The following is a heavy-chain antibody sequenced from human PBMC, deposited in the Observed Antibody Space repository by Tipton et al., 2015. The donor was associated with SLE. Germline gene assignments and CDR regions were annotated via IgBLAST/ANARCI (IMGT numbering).Heavy chain of an antibody. V-gene: IGHV3-15*01. CDR1: GFYFPNAY. D-gene: IGHD3-22*01. J-gene: IGHJ4*02. CDR3: CWDDSSVFDY. CDR2: IKSNADGATT. Sequence: VQLVQSGGGLVKSGGTLRLSCAASGFYFPNAYMSWVRQAPGKGLEWVGRIKSNADGATTEYGAPVKGRFTISRDDSNNRVYLQLSGLTTEDTAMYFCCWDDSSVFDYWGQGSLVTVSS.